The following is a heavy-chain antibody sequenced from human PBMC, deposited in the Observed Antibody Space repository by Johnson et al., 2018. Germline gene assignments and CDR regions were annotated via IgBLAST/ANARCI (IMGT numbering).Heavy chain of an antibody. CDR3: ARRIAAAGGGYYAMDV. CDR1: GYNFYTYW. Sequence: VQLVQSGAEVKKPGESLKISCKGSGYNFYTYWIAWVRQMPGQGLECMGRIYPGDSDTRSSPAFQAQVTISAATSNSFAALQWRRLRAWDTGIYCCARRIAAAGGGYYAMDVWGQGTTVTFSS. V-gene: IGHV5-51*01. D-gene: IGHD6-13*01. CDR2: IYPGDSDT. J-gene: IGHJ6*02.